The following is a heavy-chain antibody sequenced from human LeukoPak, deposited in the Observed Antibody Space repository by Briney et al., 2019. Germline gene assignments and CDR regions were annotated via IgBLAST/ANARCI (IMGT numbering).Heavy chain of an antibody. D-gene: IGHD5/OR15-5a*01. CDR2: ISYDGSNK. J-gene: IGHJ4*02. CDR3: AKGVPPDY. Sequence: GGSLRLSCAASGFTFSSYGMHWVRQAPGKGLEWVAVISYDGSNKYYADSVKGRFTISRDNSKNTLYLQMNSLRAEDTAVYYCAKGVPPDYWGQGTLVSVSS. CDR1: GFTFSSYG. V-gene: IGHV3-30*18.